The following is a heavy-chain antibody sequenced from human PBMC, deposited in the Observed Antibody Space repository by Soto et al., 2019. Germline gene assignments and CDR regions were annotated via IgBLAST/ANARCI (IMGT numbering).Heavy chain of an antibody. V-gene: IGHV1-18*01. CDR2: ISSYDDKT. J-gene: IGHJ4*02. CDR1: GYPFTSYG. CDR3: ARDRLIAVTGLLRN. D-gene: IGHD6-19*01. Sequence: QVQLVQSGAEVKKPGASVKVSCKTSGYPFTSYGINWVRQAPGQGPEWMGRISSYDDKTIYSQKFQGRVTLTADTSTTTAYMELRGLRFDDTAVYYCARDRLIAVTGLLRNWGQGTLVTVSS.